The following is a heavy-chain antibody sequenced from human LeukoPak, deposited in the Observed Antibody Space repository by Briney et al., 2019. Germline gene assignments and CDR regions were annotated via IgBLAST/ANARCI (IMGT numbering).Heavy chain of an antibody. CDR3: ARGFRRDYVWGSYRSPPDDY. V-gene: IGHV1-2*04. CDR2: INPNSGGT. D-gene: IGHD3-16*02. CDR1: GYTFTGYY. J-gene: IGHJ4*02. Sequence: ASVKVSCKASGYTFTGYYMHWVRQAPGQGLEWMGWINPNSGGTNYAQKFQGWVTMTRDTSISTAYMELSRLRSEDTAVYYCARGFRRDYVWGSYRSPPDDYWGQGTLVTVSS.